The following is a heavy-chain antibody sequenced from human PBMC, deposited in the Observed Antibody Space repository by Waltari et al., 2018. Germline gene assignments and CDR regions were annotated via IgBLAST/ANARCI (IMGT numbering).Heavy chain of an antibody. V-gene: IGHV4-4*02. J-gene: IGHJ4*02. CDR1: GDSVSNNYW. CDR3: ARDRGRGLYLDS. Sequence: QLQLQQSGPGLVKPSESLFLSCAVSGDSVSNNYWWSWVRQPPGKGLEWIGQIHGTGKTNYNPSLESRVTVSMATSNNQFSLRVTSPTAADTAVYFCARDRGRGLYLDSWGQGTLVTVS. D-gene: IGHD1-26*01. CDR2: IHGTGKT.